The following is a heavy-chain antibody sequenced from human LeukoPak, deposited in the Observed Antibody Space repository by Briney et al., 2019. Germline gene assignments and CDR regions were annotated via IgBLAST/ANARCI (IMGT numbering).Heavy chain of an antibody. CDR2: ISSSSTI. J-gene: IGHJ4*02. CDR3: AREWLVLKGYNRRSGYFDY. CDR1: RFTFSSYS. Sequence: GGSLRLSCTACRFTFSSYSMNWVRQAPGKGLEWISYISSSSTIYYADSVKGRFTISRDNAKNSLYLQMNRLRAEDTAVYYCAREWLVLKGYNRRSGYFDYWGQGTLVTVSS. V-gene: IGHV3-48*04. D-gene: IGHD6-19*01.